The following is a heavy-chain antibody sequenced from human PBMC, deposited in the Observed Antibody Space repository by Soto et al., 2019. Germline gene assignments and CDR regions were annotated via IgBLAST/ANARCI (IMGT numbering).Heavy chain of an antibody. V-gene: IGHV3-48*02. D-gene: IGHD3-10*01. Sequence: EVQLVESGGGLVQPGGSLRLSCSASGLTMSKYNMNWVRQVPGKGLEWLSFISSGGGDIYYADSVRGRFTISRDNVKNSLSLQMNSLRDEDTAIYYCARGTYGSGVVIWGPGTTVTVSS. CDR3: ARGTYGSGVVI. CDR2: ISSGGGDI. J-gene: IGHJ6*02. CDR1: GLTMSKYN.